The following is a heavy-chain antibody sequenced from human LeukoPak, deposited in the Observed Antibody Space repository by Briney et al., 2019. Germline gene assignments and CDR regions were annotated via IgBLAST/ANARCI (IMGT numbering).Heavy chain of an antibody. V-gene: IGHV5-51*01. CDR2: IYPGGSDT. CDR3: TRHHGITFMPKY. CDR1: GYTFIVYW. J-gene: IGHJ4*02. Sequence: GESLKISCKASGYTFIVYWICWVRQMPGKGLEWMGMIYPGGSDTIYSPSFQGQVTISADNSINTAYLQWNTVKASDTAIYYCTRHHGITFMPKYWGQGTLVTVSS. D-gene: IGHD3-16*01.